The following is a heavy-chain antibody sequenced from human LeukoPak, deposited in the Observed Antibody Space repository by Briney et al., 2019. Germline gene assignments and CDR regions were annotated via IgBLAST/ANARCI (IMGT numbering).Heavy chain of an antibody. D-gene: IGHD3-22*01. CDR3: ARATYYYDSSGYSAPRD. J-gene: IGHJ4*02. V-gene: IGHV1-8*01. Sequence: ASVKVSCKASGYTFTSYDINWVRQATGQGLEWMGWMNPNSGNTGYAQKFQGRVTMTRNTSISTAYMELGSLRSEDTAVYYCARATYYYDSSGYSAPRDWGQGTLVTVSS. CDR1: GYTFTSYD. CDR2: MNPNSGNT.